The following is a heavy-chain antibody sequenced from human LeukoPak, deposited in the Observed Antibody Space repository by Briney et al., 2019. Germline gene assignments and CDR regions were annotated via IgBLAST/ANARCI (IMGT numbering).Heavy chain of an antibody. D-gene: IGHD6-13*01. V-gene: IGHV3-30*18. CDR1: GFTFSNYG. Sequence: GGSLRLSCAASGFTFSNYGMHWVRQAPGKGLEWVAVISYDGSNKYYADSVKGRFTISRDNSKNTLYLQMNSLRAEDSAVYYCAKALLHIVVIVAAAGTDAFDIWGQGTMVTVSS. CDR2: ISYDGSNK. J-gene: IGHJ3*02. CDR3: AKALLHIVVIVAAAGTDAFDI.